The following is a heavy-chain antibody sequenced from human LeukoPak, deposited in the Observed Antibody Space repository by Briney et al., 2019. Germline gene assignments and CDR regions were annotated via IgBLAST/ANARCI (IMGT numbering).Heavy chain of an antibody. CDR2: ISSGSSYM. J-gene: IGHJ5*02. CDR3: ARVTYYSDSSAYYYDP. V-gene: IGHV3-21*01. D-gene: IGHD3-22*01. CDR1: GFTFSSYS. Sequence: GGSLRLSCAASGFTFSSYSMNWVRQSPGKGLEWVSSISSGSSYMYYADSVKGRFTISRDNAKNSLYLQMNSLRAEDTAVYYCARVTYYSDSSAYYYDPWGQGTLVTVSS.